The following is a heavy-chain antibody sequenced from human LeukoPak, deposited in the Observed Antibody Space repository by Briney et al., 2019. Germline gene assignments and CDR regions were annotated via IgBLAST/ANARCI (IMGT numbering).Heavy chain of an antibody. CDR1: GGSISSYY. V-gene: IGHV4-59*01. CDR3: ARDTGDSSGWRVNAAFDI. D-gene: IGHD6-19*01. J-gene: IGHJ3*02. Sequence: PSETLTLTCTVSGGSISSYYWSWIRQPPGKGREWIGSIYYSGSTNYHPSLKSRVTISVDTSKNQSSLKLSSVTAADTAVYYCARDTGDSSGWRVNAAFDIWGQGTMVTVSS. CDR2: IYYSGST.